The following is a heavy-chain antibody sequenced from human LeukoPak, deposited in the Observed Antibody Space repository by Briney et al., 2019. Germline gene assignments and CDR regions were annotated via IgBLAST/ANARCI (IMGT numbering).Heavy chain of an antibody. CDR2: ISYDGSNK. CDR3: ARDRGYSGYDPPHFDY. D-gene: IGHD5-12*01. J-gene: IGHJ4*02. V-gene: IGHV3-30-3*01. Sequence: GGSLRLSCAASGFTFSSYAMHWVRQAPGKGLEWVAVISYDGSNKYYADSVKGRFTISRDNSKNTLYPQMNSLRAEDTAVYYCARDRGYSGYDPPHFDYWGQGTLVTVSS. CDR1: GFTFSSYA.